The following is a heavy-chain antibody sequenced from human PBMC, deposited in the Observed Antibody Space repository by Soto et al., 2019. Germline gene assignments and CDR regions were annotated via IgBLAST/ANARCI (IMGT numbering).Heavy chain of an antibody. CDR1: GFTFSSYA. D-gene: IGHD1-1*01. J-gene: IGHJ3*02. V-gene: IGHV3-23*01. CDR2: ISGSGGRT. CDR3: AKDGGTTGTTGAFDI. Sequence: GGSLRLSCAASGFTFSSYAMSWVRQAPGKGLEWVSAISGSGGRTYYADSVKGRFTISRDNSKNTLFLQMNSLRAEDTAVYYCAKDGGTTGTTGAFDIWGQGTMVTVSS.